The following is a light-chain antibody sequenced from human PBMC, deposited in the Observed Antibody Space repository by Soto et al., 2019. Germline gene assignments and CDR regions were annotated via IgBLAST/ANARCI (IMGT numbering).Light chain of an antibody. CDR1: SSDVGGYNY. V-gene: IGLV2-8*01. CDR2: EVS. CDR3: SSYAGSNNPPVV. Sequence: QSVLTQPPSASGSPGQSVTISCTGTSSDVGGYNYVSWYQQHPGKAPKLMIYEVSKRPSGVPDRFSGSKSGNTASLTVSGLQAEDEADYYCSSYAGSNNPPVVFGGGTQLTVL. J-gene: IGLJ2*01.